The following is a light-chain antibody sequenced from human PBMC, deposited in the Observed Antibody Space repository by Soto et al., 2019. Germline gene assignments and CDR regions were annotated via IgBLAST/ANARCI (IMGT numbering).Light chain of an antibody. V-gene: IGKV1-39*01. Sequence: DIELTQSPSSLSASVGDRVTITCRASQSISTFLNWYQHKRGKAPKLLIHGASSLQSGVPFRFTGSGSRTDFSLTISGLQPEDSATYYCQQSYSTLLSFGGGTKVEI. CDR2: GAS. CDR3: QQSYSTLLS. CDR1: QSISTF. J-gene: IGKJ4*01.